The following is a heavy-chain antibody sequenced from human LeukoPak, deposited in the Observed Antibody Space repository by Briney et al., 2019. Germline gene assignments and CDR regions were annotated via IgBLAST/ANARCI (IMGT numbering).Heavy chain of an antibody. CDR1: GFTFSSYS. CDR2: ISSSSSYI. D-gene: IGHD3-22*01. CDR3: TKTRGDDSSGYYLFDY. Sequence: GGSLRLSCAASGFTFSSYSMNWVRQAPGKGLEWVSSISSSSSYIYYADSVKGRFTISRDNAKNSLYLQMNSLRAEDTAVYYCTKTRGDDSSGYYLFDYWGQGTLVTVSS. V-gene: IGHV3-21*01. J-gene: IGHJ4*02.